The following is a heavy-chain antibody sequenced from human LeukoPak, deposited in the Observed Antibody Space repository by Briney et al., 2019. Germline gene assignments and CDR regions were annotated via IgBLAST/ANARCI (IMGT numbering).Heavy chain of an antibody. CDR1: GGTFSRYT. Sequence: GASVKVSCKASGGTFSRYTISWVRQSPGQGLEWMGGITPMFGTAKYAQKFQGRVTITADESTSTAYMELISLRSEDTAVYYCARDSSDFRSLIPHWGQGTLVIVSS. D-gene: IGHD3-3*01. J-gene: IGHJ1*01. CDR3: ARDSSDFRSLIPH. V-gene: IGHV1-69*01. CDR2: ITPMFGTA.